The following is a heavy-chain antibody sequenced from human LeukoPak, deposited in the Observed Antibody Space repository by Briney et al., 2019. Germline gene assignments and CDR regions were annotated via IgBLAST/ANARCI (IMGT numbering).Heavy chain of an antibody. V-gene: IGHV3-23*01. Sequence: PGGSLRLSCAASGFTFSSYAMSWVRQAPGKGLEWVSAISGSGGSTYYADSVKGRFTISRDNSKNTLYLQMNSLRAEDTAVYYCAKDQIRITMVRGVLGYWGQGTLVTVSS. CDR1: GFTFSSYA. D-gene: IGHD3-10*01. CDR3: AKDQIRITMVRGVLGY. J-gene: IGHJ4*02. CDR2: ISGSGGST.